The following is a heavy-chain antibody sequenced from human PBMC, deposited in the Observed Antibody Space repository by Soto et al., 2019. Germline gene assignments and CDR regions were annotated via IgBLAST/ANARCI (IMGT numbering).Heavy chain of an antibody. CDR1: GFLVSGNY. V-gene: IGHV3-66*01. CDR2: IYTGGST. D-gene: IGHD2-21*01. J-gene: IGHJ5*02. Sequence: EVQLVESGGGLVQPGGSLRLSCAVSGFLVSGNYLSWVRQAPGKGLEWVSVIYTGGSTYYADSVTGRFTISRDNSKNTLYLQMNTLRVEDTGVYYCARAGIVASWGNWLDAWGQGTLVTVSS. CDR3: ARAGIVASWGNWLDA.